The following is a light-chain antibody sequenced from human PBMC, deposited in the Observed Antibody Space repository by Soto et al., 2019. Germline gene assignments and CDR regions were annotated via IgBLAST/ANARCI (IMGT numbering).Light chain of an antibody. CDR2: DAS. V-gene: IGKV3-11*01. CDR1: QSLGRY. CDR3: QQRSYPIT. Sequence: DIVLTQSPDTLSLSPVEIANLSFRASQSLGRYLAWYQQKPGQAPRLLIYDASHSATGIPVRFSGSGSESDFTLTISSLEPEDFAVYYCQQRSYPITCGQGTRREIK. J-gene: IGKJ5*01.